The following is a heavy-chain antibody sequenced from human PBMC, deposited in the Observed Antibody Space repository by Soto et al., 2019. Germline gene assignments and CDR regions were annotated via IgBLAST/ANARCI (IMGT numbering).Heavy chain of an antibody. Sequence: GGSLRLSCAASGFTFNNYAMNWVRQAPGKGLEWVATISGTGGSTYYADSVKGRFTISRDNSKNTLYLQMNSLRVEDTAVYYCAKDRLGGNFDYRGRGTQVTVSS. CDR3: AKDRLGGNFDY. V-gene: IGHV3-23*01. CDR2: ISGTGGST. CDR1: GFTFNNYA. J-gene: IGHJ4*02.